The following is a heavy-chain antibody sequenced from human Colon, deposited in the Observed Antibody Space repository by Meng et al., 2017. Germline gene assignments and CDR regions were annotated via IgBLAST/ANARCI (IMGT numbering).Heavy chain of an antibody. CDR3: ARRYCSTTSCLIDY. J-gene: IGHJ4*02. CDR1: GFTFSTYE. V-gene: IGHV3-48*03. CDR2: ISTSGSTI. D-gene: IGHD2-2*01. Sequence: GGSLRLSCAASGFTFSTYEMNWVRQPPGKGLEWVSYISTSGSTIYNADSVKGRFTISRDNTKNPLFLQMIGLRVGDTAVYYCARRYCSTTSCLIDYWGQGTLVTVSS.